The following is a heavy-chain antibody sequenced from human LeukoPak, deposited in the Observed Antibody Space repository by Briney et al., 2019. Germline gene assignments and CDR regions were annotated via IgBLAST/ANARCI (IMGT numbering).Heavy chain of an antibody. CDR1: GYTFTGYY. D-gene: IGHD2-2*01. J-gene: IGHJ3*02. CDR2: INPNSGGT. V-gene: IGHV1-2*02. Sequence: ASVKVSCKASGYTFTGYYMHWVRQAPGQGLEWMGWINPNSGGTNYAQKFQGRVTMTRDTSISIAYMELSRLRSDDTAVYYCARVLRIVVAPDDAFDIWGQGTMVTVSS. CDR3: ARVLRIVVAPDDAFDI.